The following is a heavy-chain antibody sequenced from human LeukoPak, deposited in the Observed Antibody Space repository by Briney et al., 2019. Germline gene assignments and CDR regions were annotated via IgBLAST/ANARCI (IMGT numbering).Heavy chain of an antibody. D-gene: IGHD6-13*01. CDR1: GYTLNELS. V-gene: IGHV1-24*01. CDR3: ATAGGRSSSWLFDY. J-gene: IGHJ4*02. Sequence: ASVKVSCKVSGYTLNELSMHWVRQAPGKGLEWMGGFDPEDGETIYAQKFQGRVTMTEDTSTDTAYMELSSLRSEDTAVYYCATAGGRSSSWLFDYWGQGTLVTVSS. CDR2: FDPEDGET.